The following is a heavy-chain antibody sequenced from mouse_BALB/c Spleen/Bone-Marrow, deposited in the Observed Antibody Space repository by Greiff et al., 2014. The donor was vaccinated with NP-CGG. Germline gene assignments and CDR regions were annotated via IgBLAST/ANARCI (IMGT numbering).Heavy chain of an antibody. CDR3: ARNYYYGSSWSAMDY. Sequence: VKLQESGAGLARPGASVKLSCKASGYTFTSYWMQWVKQRPGQGLEWIGAIYPGDGDTRNTQKFKGKATLTADKSSSTAYMQLSSLASEDSAVYYCARNYYYGSSWSAMDYWGQGTSVTVSS. J-gene: IGHJ4*01. CDR1: GYTFTSYW. V-gene: IGHV1-87*01. D-gene: IGHD1-1*01. CDR2: IYPGDGDT.